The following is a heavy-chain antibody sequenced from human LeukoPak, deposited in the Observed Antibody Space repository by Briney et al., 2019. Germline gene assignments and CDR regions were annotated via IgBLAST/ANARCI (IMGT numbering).Heavy chain of an antibody. CDR3: ARDSYYYDSSGHRHFDY. CDR1: GYSISSGYY. Sequence: TSETLSLTCTVSGYSISSGYYWGWIRQPPGKGLEWIGSIYHSGSTYYNPSLKSRVTISVDTSKNQFSLKLSSVTAADTAVYYCARDSYYYDSSGHRHFDYWGRRTLVTVSS. V-gene: IGHV4-38-2*02. D-gene: IGHD3-22*01. CDR2: IYHSGST. J-gene: IGHJ4*02.